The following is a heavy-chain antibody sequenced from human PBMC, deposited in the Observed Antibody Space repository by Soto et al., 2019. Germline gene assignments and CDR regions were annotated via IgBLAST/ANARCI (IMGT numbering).Heavy chain of an antibody. CDR2: ISANNGDT. J-gene: IGHJ4*01. D-gene: IGHD1-1*01. Sequence: SSVKVSCKTSGCTFTRHGMSWVRCASGRGLEWMGWISANNGDTKYAQRVEDRVSMPTAQYTATAYVELPSLLFAETAIYLSARTHWQPDYLEGFAFWG. V-gene: IGHV1-18*04. CDR3: ARTHWQPDYLEGFAF. CDR1: GCTFTRHG.